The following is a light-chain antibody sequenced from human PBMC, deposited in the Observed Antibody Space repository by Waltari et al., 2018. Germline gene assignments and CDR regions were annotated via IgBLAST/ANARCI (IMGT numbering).Light chain of an antibody. CDR2: AAS. CDR3: QQSYSTPRGLT. CDR1: QSISSY. J-gene: IGKJ4*01. Sequence: DIQMTQSPSSLSASVGDRVTITCRASQSISSYLNWYQQKPGKAPKLLIYAASSLQSGVPSRFSGSGSGTDFTLTISSLQPEDFATYYCQQSYSTPRGLTFGGGTKVAIK. V-gene: IGKV1-39*01.